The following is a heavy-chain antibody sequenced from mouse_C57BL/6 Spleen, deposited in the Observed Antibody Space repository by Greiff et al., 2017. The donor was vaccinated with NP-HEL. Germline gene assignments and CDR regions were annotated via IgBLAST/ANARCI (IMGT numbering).Heavy chain of an antibody. J-gene: IGHJ3*01. CDR1: GYAFSSYW. D-gene: IGHD2-2*01. CDR2: IYPGDGDT. V-gene: IGHV1-80*01. Sequence: QVQLKQSGAELVKPGASVKISCKASGYAFSSYWMNWVKQRPGKGLEWIGQIYPGDGDTNYNGKFKGKATLTADKSSSTAYMQLSSLTSEDSAVYFCARLGDGYDWFAYWGQGTLVTVSA. CDR3: ARLGDGYDWFAY.